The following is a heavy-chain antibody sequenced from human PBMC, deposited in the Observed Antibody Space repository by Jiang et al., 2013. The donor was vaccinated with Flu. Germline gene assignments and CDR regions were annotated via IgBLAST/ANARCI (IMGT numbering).Heavy chain of an antibody. Sequence: VQLLESGGGVVQPGRSLRLFCAASGFTFSSYGTHWVRQAPGKGLEWVADISHDGNNKYYVDSVKGRFTLSRDNSKNTLYLQMNSLRAEDTAVYYCAKDVRTEAAALESWGQGTLVTVSS. V-gene: IGHV3-30*18. J-gene: IGHJ4*02. CDR1: GFTFSSYG. CDR3: AKDVRTEAAALES. CDR2: ISHDGNNK. D-gene: IGHD1-1*01.